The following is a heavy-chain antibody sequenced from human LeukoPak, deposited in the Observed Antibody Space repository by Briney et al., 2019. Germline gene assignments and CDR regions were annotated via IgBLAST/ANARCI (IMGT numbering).Heavy chain of an antibody. CDR2: IISDGSST. CDR3: AREDVDITVATSGAFDI. CDR1: GFTISSYW. Sequence: GGSLRLSCAASGFTISSYWMHWVRQAPRKGLVWVSRIISDGSSTSYADSVKGRFTISRDNAKNTLFLQMNSLRAEDTALYYCAREDVDITVATSGAFDIWGQGTMVTVSS. V-gene: IGHV3-74*01. D-gene: IGHD6-19*01. J-gene: IGHJ3*02.